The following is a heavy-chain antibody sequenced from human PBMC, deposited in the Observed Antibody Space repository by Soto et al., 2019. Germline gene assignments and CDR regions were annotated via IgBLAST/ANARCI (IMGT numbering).Heavy chain of an antibody. J-gene: IGHJ6*02. V-gene: IGHV1-18*01. CDR2: ISAYNGNT. Sequence: ASVKVSCKASGYTFTSYGISWVRQAPGQGLEWMGWISAYNGNTNYAQKLQGRVTMTTDTSTSTAYMELRSLRSDDTAVYYWARDATVTTGLDYYYYYGMDVWGQGTTVTVSS. CDR3: ARDATVTTGLDYYYYYGMDV. CDR1: GYTFTSYG. D-gene: IGHD4-17*01.